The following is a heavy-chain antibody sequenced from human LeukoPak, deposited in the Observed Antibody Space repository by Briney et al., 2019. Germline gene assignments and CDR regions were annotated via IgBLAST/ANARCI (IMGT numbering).Heavy chain of an antibody. CDR3: AGKNWNSGYFDY. D-gene: IGHD1-7*01. CDR2: IYHSGSN. J-gene: IGHJ4*02. CDR1: VDSISSNNW. Sequence: LETLSLTRAVSVDSISSNNWWGGVRQSPGKGLEGVEEIYHSGSNNYNPPLNSRVTISVDESKKQFSLKLSSVAAADAAFYYCAGKNWNSGYFDYWGQGTLVTVSS. V-gene: IGHV4-4*02.